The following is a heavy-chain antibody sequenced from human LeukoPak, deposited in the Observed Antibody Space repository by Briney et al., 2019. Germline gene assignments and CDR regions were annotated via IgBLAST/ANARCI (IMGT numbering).Heavy chain of an antibody. V-gene: IGHV3-7*03. CDR1: GFTFSNYW. CDR2: IKQDGSEK. Sequence: GSLRLSCAASGFTFSNYWMSWVRQAPGRGLEWVANIKQDGSEKYYVGSVKGRFTISRDNADNSLYLQMNSLRAEDTAVYYCARLRTFDYWGQGTLVTVSS. CDR3: ARLRTFDY. J-gene: IGHJ4*02. D-gene: IGHD1-14*01.